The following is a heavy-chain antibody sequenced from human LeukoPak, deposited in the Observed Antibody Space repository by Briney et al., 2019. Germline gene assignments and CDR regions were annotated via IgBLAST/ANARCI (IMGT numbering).Heavy chain of an antibody. V-gene: IGHV4-61*01. CDR1: GGSVSTDTYY. Sequence: PSGSLSLTCTVSGGSVSTDTYYWSWIRQPPGKGLEWIGHLYYRGSTKYNPSLKSRVTISVDTSKNQFSLRLTSVTAADTAVYYCARAVTMVRGVIIGGYGFAPWGQGTLVTVSS. CDR3: ARAVTMVRGVIIGGYGFAP. J-gene: IGHJ5*02. D-gene: IGHD3-10*01. CDR2: LYYRGST.